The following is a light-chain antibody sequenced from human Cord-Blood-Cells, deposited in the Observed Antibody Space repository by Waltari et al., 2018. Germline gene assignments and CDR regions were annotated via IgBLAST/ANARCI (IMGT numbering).Light chain of an antibody. Sequence: DIVMTQSPDSLAVSLGERATINCKSSQRVLYSSNNKNYLAWYQQKPGQPPKLLIYWASTRESGVPDRFSGSGSGTDFTLTISSLQAEDVAVYYCQQYYSTLFTFGPGTKVEIK. CDR1: QRVLYSSNNKNY. CDR2: WAS. V-gene: IGKV4-1*01. J-gene: IGKJ3*01. CDR3: QQYYSTLFT.